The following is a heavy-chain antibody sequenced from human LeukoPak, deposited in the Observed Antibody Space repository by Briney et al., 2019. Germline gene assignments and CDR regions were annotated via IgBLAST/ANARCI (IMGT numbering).Heavy chain of an antibody. CDR1: GFTFDDYA. CDR2: ISWNSGSI. V-gene: IGHV3-9*01. J-gene: IGHJ6*02. Sequence: GRSLRLSCAASGFTFDDYAMHWVRQAPGKGLEWVSGISWNSGSIGYADSVKGRFTISRDNAKSSLYLQMNSLRAEDTALYYCARYFWSDPYYYGMDVWGQGTTVTVSS. D-gene: IGHD3-3*01. CDR3: ARYFWSDPYYYGMDV.